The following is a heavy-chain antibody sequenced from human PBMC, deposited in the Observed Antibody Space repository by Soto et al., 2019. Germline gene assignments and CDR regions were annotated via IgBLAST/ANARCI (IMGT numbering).Heavy chain of an antibody. Sequence: SETLSLTCAVSGASIGSGGWWSWVRQPPGKGLEWIAEIFHDGNTNYSPSLKTRVTISVEKSQNQFSLNVYSVTAADTAVYYCARHEGWTGPDQWGQGTLVTVSS. V-gene: IGHV4-4*02. J-gene: IGHJ5*02. CDR3: ARHEGWTGPDQ. CDR1: GASIGSGGW. CDR2: IFHDGNT. D-gene: IGHD2-8*02.